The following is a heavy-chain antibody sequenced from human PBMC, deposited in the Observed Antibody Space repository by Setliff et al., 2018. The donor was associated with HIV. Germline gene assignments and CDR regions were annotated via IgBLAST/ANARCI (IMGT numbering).Heavy chain of an antibody. CDR2: INHSGST. V-gene: IGHV4-34*01. J-gene: IGHJ4*02. CDR3: ARGVSAAPDYFDY. Sequence: SETLSLTCAVYGGSFSDYYWSWIRQPPGKGLEWIGEINHSGSTNYNPSLKSRATISVDTSKNQFSLKLNSATAADTAVYYCARGVSAAPDYFDYWGQGTLVTVSS. D-gene: IGHD6-25*01. CDR1: GGSFSDYY.